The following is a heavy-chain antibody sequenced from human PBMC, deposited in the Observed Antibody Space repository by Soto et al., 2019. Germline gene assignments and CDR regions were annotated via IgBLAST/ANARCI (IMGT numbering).Heavy chain of an antibody. CDR3: ARRSSGSYYDY. V-gene: IGHV3-23*01. D-gene: IGHD1-26*01. CDR2: ISGSGGST. CDR1: GFTFSSYA. Sequence: EVQLLESGGGLVQPGGSLRLSCAASGFTFSSYAMRWVRQAPVKGLEWVSAISGSGGSTYYADSVKGRFTISRDNTKNTLYLQMNSQRAEDTAVYYCARRSSGSYYDYWGQGTLVTVSS. J-gene: IGHJ4*02.